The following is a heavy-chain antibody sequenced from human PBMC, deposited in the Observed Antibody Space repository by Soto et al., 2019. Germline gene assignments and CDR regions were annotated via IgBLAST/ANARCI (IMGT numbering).Heavy chain of an antibody. CDR3: AREGTFAPNGNQLMDV. V-gene: IGHV4-30-2*06. D-gene: IGHD1-1*01. J-gene: IGHJ6*02. CDR2: IGHLEPT. Sequence: SETLSLTCSVSGVAMTYGGYSWSWIRQSPEKGLEWLGYIGHLEPTYYNPSFKSRLSLSIDRTRNQFSLSLSSMTAADKAVYFCAREGTFAPNGNQLMDVWGQGTTVTVSS. CDR1: GVAMTYGGYS.